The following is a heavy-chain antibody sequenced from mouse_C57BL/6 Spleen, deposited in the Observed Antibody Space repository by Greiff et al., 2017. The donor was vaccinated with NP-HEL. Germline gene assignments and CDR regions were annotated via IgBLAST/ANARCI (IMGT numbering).Heavy chain of an antibody. V-gene: IGHV5-9*01. CDR1: GFTFSSYT. J-gene: IGHJ2*01. Sequence: EVKVVESGGGLVKPGGSLKLSCAASGFTFSSYTMSWVRQTPEKRLEWVATISGGGGNTYYPDSVKGRFTISRDNAKNTLYLQMSSLRSEDTALYYCAGQGPLVVYFDYWGQGTTLTVSS. CDR2: ISGGGGNT. CDR3: AGQGPLVVYFDY.